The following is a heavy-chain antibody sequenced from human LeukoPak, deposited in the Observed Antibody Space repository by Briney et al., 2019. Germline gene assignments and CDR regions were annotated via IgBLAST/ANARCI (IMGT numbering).Heavy chain of an antibody. CDR1: GFNFRAFR. D-gene: IGHD1-1*01. J-gene: IGHJ3*02. V-gene: IGHV3-48*01. CDR2: ISSTGGVK. Sequence: PGGSLRLSCAASGFNFRAFRMTWVRQAPRKGLEWISFISSTGGVKYYADSVKGRFTISRDNAENSLYLQMNSLRAEDTAVYFCARGLQYNDAFDIWGQGTLVTVSS. CDR3: ARGLQYNDAFDI.